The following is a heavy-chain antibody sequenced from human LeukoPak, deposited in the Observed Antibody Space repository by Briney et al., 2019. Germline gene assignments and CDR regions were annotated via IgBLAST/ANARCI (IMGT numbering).Heavy chain of an antibody. Sequence: QTGGSLRLSCAASGFTFSSYGMHWVRQAPGKGLEWVAVIWYDGSNKYYADSVKGRFTISRDNSKNTLYLQMNSLRAEDTAVYYCAASRGFLEWLLYYWGQGILVTVSS. V-gene: IGHV3-33*01. CDR1: GFTFSSYG. D-gene: IGHD3-3*01. CDR2: IWYDGSNK. CDR3: AASRGFLEWLLYY. J-gene: IGHJ4*02.